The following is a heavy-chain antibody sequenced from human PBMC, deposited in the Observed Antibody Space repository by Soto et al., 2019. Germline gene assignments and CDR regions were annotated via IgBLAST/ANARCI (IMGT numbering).Heavy chain of an antibody. CDR2: ISGSGTTA. V-gene: IGHV3-23*01. J-gene: IGHJ3*02. CDR1: GFIFSSYA. CDR3: AKTTDGWCSAFES. Sequence: EVQLLESGGGLVQPGGSLRLSCAASGFIFSSYAMSWVRHAPGKGLEWVSAISGSGTTAYYADSVKGRFTFSRDNSKKTMYLQMNSLSAEDTAVYYCAKTTDGWCSAFESWGQGTLVTVSS. D-gene: IGHD6-19*01.